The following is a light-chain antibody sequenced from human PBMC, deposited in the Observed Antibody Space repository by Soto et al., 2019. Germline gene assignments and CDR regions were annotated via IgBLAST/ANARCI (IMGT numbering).Light chain of an antibody. V-gene: IGKV3-15*01. CDR1: QSVNSN. CDR3: QQYNVWPIT. CDR2: VAS. Sequence: EIVMTQSPVTLSVSPGDRATLSCRASQSVNSNLAWYQQKPGQTPKLLIYVASTRATGIPARFSGSWSGIEFTLTISSLQSEDFAVYYCQQYNVWPITFGEGTKVESK. J-gene: IGKJ4*01.